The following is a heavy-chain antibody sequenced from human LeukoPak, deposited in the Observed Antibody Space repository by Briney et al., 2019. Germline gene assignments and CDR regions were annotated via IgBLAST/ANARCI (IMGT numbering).Heavy chain of an antibody. CDR3: ARVVGATSASPMDV. Sequence: GASVKVSCKASGGTFSSYAISWVRQAPGQGLEWMGRIIPIFGTANYARKFQGRVTITADKSTSTAYMELSSLRSEDTAVYYCARVVGATSASPMDVWGKGTTVTVSS. J-gene: IGHJ6*04. CDR1: GGTFSSYA. CDR2: IIPIFGTA. V-gene: IGHV1-69*06. D-gene: IGHD1-26*01.